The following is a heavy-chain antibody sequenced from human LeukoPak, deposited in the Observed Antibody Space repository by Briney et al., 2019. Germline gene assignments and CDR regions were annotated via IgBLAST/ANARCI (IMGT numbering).Heavy chain of an antibody. CDR2: IYYSGST. CDR3: GRDQTITPLDI. V-gene: IGHV4-59*01. Sequence: PSETLSLTCTVSGGSISSYYWSWIRQPPGKGLEWIGYIYYSGSTNYNPSLKSRVTISVDTSKNQFSLKLSSVTAADTAVYYCGRDQTITPLDIWGQGTMVTVSS. D-gene: IGHD5-12*01. CDR1: GGSISSYY. J-gene: IGHJ3*02.